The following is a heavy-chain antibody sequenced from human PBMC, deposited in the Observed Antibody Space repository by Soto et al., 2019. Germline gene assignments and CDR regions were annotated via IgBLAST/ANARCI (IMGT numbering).Heavy chain of an antibody. J-gene: IGHJ6*03. V-gene: IGHV3-33*01. Sequence: PGGSLRLSCAASGFTFSSYGMHWVRQAPGKGLEWVAVIWYDGSNKYYADSVKGRFTISRDNSKNTLYLQMNSLRAEDTAVYYCAREYSSSSRVLRVNYYYYYMDVWGKGTTVTVSS. CDR2: IWYDGSNK. D-gene: IGHD6-6*01. CDR1: GFTFSSYG. CDR3: AREYSSSSRVLRVNYYYYYMDV.